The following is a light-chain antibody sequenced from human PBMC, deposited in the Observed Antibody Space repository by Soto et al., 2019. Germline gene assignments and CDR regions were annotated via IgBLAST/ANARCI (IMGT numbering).Light chain of an antibody. CDR3: QQYGSSPET. J-gene: IGKJ1*01. CDR1: QSVSSNY. Sequence: EIVLTQSPGTLSLSPGERATLSCRASQSVSSNYLAWYQQKPGQAPRLHIYGASSRATGSPDRFSGSGSGTDFTLTISRLEPEDFAVYYCQQYGSSPETFGQGTKVDIK. V-gene: IGKV3-20*01. CDR2: GAS.